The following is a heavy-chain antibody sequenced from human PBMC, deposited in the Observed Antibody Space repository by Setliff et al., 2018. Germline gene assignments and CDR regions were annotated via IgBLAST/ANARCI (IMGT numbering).Heavy chain of an antibody. Sequence: ETLSLTCTVSDGSISNYYWSWIRQPAGKGLEWIGRIYTSGSTNYNPSLKSRVTMSVDTSKNQFSLNLSSVTAADTAVYYCARKGITALSGAFDMWGQGTMVTVSS. V-gene: IGHV4-4*07. CDR2: IYTSGST. CDR3: ARKGITALSGAFDM. J-gene: IGHJ3*02. CDR1: DGSISNYY. D-gene: IGHD1-26*01.